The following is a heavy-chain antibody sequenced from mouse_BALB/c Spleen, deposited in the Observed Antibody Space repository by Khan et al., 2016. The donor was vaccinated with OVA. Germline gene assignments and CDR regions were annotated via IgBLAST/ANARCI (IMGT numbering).Heavy chain of an antibody. CDR2: ISDGGGST. J-gene: IGHJ3*01. D-gene: IGHD1-1*02. CDR3: ARAGYGGFAY. CDR1: GFSFSDYY. Sequence: EVELVESVGGLVKPGGSLKLSCAASGFSFSDYYMYWIRQTPEKRLEWVATISDGGGSTYYPDSVKGRFTISRDNAKNNLYLQMSSLKSEDTAIYYCARAGYGGFAYWGQGTLVTVSA. V-gene: IGHV5-4*02.